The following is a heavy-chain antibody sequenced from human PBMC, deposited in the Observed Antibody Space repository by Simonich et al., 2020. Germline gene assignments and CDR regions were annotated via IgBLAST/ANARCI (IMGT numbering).Heavy chain of an antibody. D-gene: IGHD6-6*01. CDR3: ARDRAARYYYYYYMDV. CDR1: GYTFTGYY. Sequence: QVQLVQSGAEVKKPGASVKVSCKASGYTFTGYYMHWVRQAPGQGLELRGWINPNSGGTNDDQKFQGRVTMTRDTSSSTAYMELSRLRSDDTAVYYCARDRAARYYYYYYMDVWGKGTTVTVSS. V-gene: IGHV1-2*02. J-gene: IGHJ6*03. CDR2: INPNSGGT.